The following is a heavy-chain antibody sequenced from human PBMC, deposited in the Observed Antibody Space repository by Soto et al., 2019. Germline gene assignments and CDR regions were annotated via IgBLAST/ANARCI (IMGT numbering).Heavy chain of an antibody. Sequence: PGESLKISCKGSGYSFTSYWIGWVRQMPGKGLERMGVIYPGDSDTRYSPSFQGQVTISADKSISTAYLQWSSLKASDTAMYYCARHKGKSSSPHYYYGMDVWGQGTTVTVSS. CDR1: GYSFTSYW. D-gene: IGHD6-6*01. CDR3: ARHKGKSSSPHYYYGMDV. CDR2: IYPGDSDT. J-gene: IGHJ6*02. V-gene: IGHV5-51*01.